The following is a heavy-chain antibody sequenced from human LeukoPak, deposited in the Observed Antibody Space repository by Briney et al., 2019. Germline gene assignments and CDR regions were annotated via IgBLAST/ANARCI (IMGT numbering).Heavy chain of an antibody. CDR2: IIPIFGTA. Sequence: SVKVSCKASGGTFSSYAISWVRQAPGQGLEWMGGIIPIFGTANYAQKFQGRVTITADESTSTAYMELSSLRSEDTAVYYCARGNTMIVVVKHGDWYFDLWGRGTLVTVSS. CDR3: ARGNTMIVVVKHGDWYFDL. CDR1: GGTFSSYA. J-gene: IGHJ2*01. D-gene: IGHD3-22*01. V-gene: IGHV1-69*13.